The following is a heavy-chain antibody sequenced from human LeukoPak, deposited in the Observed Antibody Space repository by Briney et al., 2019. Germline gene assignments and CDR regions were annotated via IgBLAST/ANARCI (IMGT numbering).Heavy chain of an antibody. D-gene: IGHD5-24*01. CDR2: IGIDSGNT. CDR1: GFKFSDYC. V-gene: IGHV3-11*06. J-gene: IGHJ4*02. CDR3: ARDYKYAFDN. Sequence: GGSLRLSCAASGFKFSDYCMNWVRQVPGKGLEWISYIGIDSGNTNYADSVKGRFTISGDKAKNSLYLQMNSLRVEDTAVYYCARDYKYAFDNWGQGTLVTVSS.